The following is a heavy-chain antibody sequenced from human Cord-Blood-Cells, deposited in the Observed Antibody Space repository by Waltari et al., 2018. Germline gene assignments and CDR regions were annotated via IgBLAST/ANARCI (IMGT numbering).Heavy chain of an antibody. CDR2: IAPIFGTT. CDR3: ARGRGIAVADFDY. Sequence: QVQLVQSGAEVKKPGSSVKVSCKASGGTFSSYAISWVRQAPGQGLEWMGGIAPIFGTTNCAQKCHGRVTITADAATRTAYMELRRLGSEDKAVYYCARGRGIAVADFDYWGQGTLVTVAS. J-gene: IGHJ4*02. D-gene: IGHD6-19*01. V-gene: IGHV1-69*12. CDR1: GGTFSSYA.